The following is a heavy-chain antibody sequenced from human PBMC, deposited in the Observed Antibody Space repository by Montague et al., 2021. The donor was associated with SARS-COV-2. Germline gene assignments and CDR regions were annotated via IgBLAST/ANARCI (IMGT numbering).Heavy chain of an antibody. CDR2: INHSGST. Sequence: SETLSLTCAVYGGSLSGFYWSWIRQPPGKGLEWIGEINHSGSTNXNPSLKSRVTISVDTSKNQFSLKLSSVTAADTAVYYCARWRPSSSLVYYYYYGMDVWGQGTTVTVSS. CDR1: GGSLSGFY. J-gene: IGHJ6*02. D-gene: IGHD6-13*01. V-gene: IGHV4-34*01. CDR3: ARWRPSSSLVYYYYYGMDV.